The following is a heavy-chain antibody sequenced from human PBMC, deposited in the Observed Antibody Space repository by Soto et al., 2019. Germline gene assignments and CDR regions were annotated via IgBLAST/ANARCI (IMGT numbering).Heavy chain of an antibody. V-gene: IGHV3-53*01. CDR1: GFTVSSNY. J-gene: IGHJ6*02. D-gene: IGHD6-13*01. Sequence: GGSLRLSCSASGFTVSSNYMSWVRQAPGKGLEWGSVIYSCGITYYADSVKGRFTISRDNSKNTLYLQMNSLRAEDKAVYYCARDSIEAGYGMDVWGQGTTVNVSS. CDR2: IYSCGIT. CDR3: ARDSIEAGYGMDV.